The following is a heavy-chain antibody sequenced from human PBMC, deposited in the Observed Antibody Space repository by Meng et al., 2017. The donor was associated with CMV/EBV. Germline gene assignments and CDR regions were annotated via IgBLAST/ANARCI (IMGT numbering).Heavy chain of an antibody. CDR1: GLTFDDYA. J-gene: IGHJ5*02. Sequence: GGSLRLSCAASGLTFDDYAMHWVRQAPGKGLEWVSGISWNSGSIGYADSVKGRFTISRDNAKNSLYLQMNSLRAEDTALYYCARDLRDCFDPWGQGTLVTVSS. CDR2: ISWNSGSI. V-gene: IGHV3-9*01. CDR3: ARDLRDCFDP. D-gene: IGHD3-16*01.